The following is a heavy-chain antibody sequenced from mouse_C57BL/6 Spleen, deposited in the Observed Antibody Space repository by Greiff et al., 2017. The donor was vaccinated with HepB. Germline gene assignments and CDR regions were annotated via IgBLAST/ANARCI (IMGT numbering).Heavy chain of an antibody. CDR1: GFTFSDYG. D-gene: IGHD1-1*01. CDR3: ARPHYGSSWYFDV. Sequence: EVQRVESGGGLVKPGGSLKLSCAASGFTFSDYGMHWVRQAPEKGLEWVAYISSGSSTIYYADTVKGRFTISRDNAKNTLFLQMTSLRSEDTAMYYCARPHYGSSWYFDVWGTGTTVTVSS. V-gene: IGHV5-17*01. J-gene: IGHJ1*03. CDR2: ISSGSSTI.